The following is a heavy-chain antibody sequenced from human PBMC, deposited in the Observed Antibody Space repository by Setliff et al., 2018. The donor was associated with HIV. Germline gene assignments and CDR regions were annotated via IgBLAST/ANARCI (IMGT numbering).Heavy chain of an antibody. CDR3: ARLRMETLMQHFDY. J-gene: IGHJ4*02. CDR1: GCSIGSGYY. V-gene: IGHV4-38-2*01. D-gene: IGHD2-8*01. Sequence: PSETLSLTCGVSGCSIGSGYYWGWIRQPPGKGLEWIGSIYHSGLTYYNPSLKSRVTISVDSSKNQFSLRLSSVTAADTAVYYCARLRMETLMQHFDYWGQGTLVTV. CDR2: IYHSGLT.